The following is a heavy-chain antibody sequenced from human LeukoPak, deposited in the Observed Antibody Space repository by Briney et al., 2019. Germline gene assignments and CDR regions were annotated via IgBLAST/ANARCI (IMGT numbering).Heavy chain of an antibody. D-gene: IGHD5-18*01. CDR2: INPSGGST. Sequence: ASVKVSCKTSGYVFTGYYIHWMRQAPGQGLEWMGIINPSGGSTSYAQKFQGRVTMTRDTSTSTVYMELSSLRSEDTAVYYCARDQGDTAMLAPFLDYWGQGTLVTVSS. CDR3: ARDQGDTAMLAPFLDY. V-gene: IGHV1-46*01. J-gene: IGHJ4*02. CDR1: GYVFTGYY.